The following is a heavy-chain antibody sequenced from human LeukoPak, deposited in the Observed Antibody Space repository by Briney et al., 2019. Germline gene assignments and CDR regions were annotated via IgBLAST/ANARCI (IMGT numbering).Heavy chain of an antibody. D-gene: IGHD6-19*01. J-gene: IGHJ4*02. V-gene: IGHV4-59*01. CDR3: AGGSGWFNY. CDR2: IYYSGST. CDR1: GGSISSYY. Sequence: SETLSLTCTVSGGSISSYYWSWIRQPPGKGLEWIGYIYYSGSTNYNPSLKSRVTISVDTSKNQFSLRLSSVTAADTAVYYCAGGSGWFNYWGQGTLVTVSS.